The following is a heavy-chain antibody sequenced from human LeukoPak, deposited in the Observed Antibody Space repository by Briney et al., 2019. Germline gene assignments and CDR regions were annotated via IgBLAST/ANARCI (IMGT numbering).Heavy chain of an antibody. CDR1: GGSISTYY. Sequence: SETLSLTCTVSGGSISTYYWSWIRQPPGKGLEWIGYIYHSGSTKYNPSLKSRVTISVDTSQNQFSLRLSSVTAADTAVYYCAREDLAAAGNEGGWFDPWGQGTLVTVSS. V-gene: IGHV4-59*01. D-gene: IGHD6-13*01. CDR2: IYHSGST. J-gene: IGHJ5*02. CDR3: AREDLAAAGNEGGWFDP.